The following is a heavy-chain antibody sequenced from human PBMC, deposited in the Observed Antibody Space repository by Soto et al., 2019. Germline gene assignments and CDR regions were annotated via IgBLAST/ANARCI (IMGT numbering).Heavy chain of an antibody. Sequence: GGSLRLSCAASGFTFSSYAMSWVRQAPGKGLDWVSAISGSGGSTFYADSVKGRFTISRDNSKNTLYLQMNSLRAEDTAVYYCAKDGAPRGGSYFDYWGRGTLVTVSS. V-gene: IGHV3-23*01. CDR1: GFTFSSYA. J-gene: IGHJ4*02. CDR2: ISGSGGST. D-gene: IGHD3-10*01. CDR3: AKDGAPRGGSYFDY.